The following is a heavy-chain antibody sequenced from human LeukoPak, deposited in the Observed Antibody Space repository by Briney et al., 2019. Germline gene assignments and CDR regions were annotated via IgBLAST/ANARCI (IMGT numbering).Heavy chain of an antibody. J-gene: IGHJ4*02. CDR2: FDPEDGET. CDR3: ATLGSYYGYAFDY. V-gene: IGHV1-24*01. CDR1: GYTLTELS. Sequence: ASVKVSCKVSGYTLTELSMHWVRQAPGEGLEWMGGFDPEDGETIYAQKFQGRVTMTEDTSTDTAYMELSSLRSEDTAVYYCATLGSYYGYAFDYWGQGTLVTVSS. D-gene: IGHD1-26*01.